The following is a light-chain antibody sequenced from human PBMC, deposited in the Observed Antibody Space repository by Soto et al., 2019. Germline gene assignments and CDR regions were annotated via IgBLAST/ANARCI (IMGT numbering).Light chain of an antibody. V-gene: IGKV1-9*01. CDR1: QGISSY. CDR3: QQLNSYPSIT. Sequence: DIQLTQSPSFLSASVGDRVTITCRASQGISSYLAWYQQKPGKAPKLLIYAASTLQSVVPSRFSGSGSGTEFTLTISSLQPEDFATYYCQQLNSYPSITFGQGTRLEIK. CDR2: AAS. J-gene: IGKJ5*01.